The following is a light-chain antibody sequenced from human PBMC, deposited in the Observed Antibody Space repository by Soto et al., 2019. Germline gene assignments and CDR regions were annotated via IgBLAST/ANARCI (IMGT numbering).Light chain of an antibody. Sequence: EIVLTQSPATLSLSPGERATLSCRASQSVSSYLVWYQQKPGQAPRLLIFDASNRATGIPARFSGSGSGTDFTLTISSREPEDFAVYYCQQRDNWPTFGQGTRLEIK. CDR1: QSVSSY. J-gene: IGKJ5*01. CDR2: DAS. V-gene: IGKV3-11*01. CDR3: QQRDNWPT.